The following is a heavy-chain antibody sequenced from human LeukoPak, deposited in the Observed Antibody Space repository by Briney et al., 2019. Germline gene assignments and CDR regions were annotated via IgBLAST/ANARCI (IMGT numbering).Heavy chain of an antibody. D-gene: IGHD1-20*01. J-gene: IGHJ4*02. CDR2: IIPIFGTA. V-gene: IGHV1-69*01. CDR3: ARSVIHNWSNFDY. CDR1: GGTFSSYA. Sequence: ASVKVSCKASGGTFSSYAISWVRQAPGQGLEWMGGIIPIFGTANYAQKFQGRVTITADESTSTAYMELSSLRSEDTAVYCCARSVIHNWSNFDYWGQGTLVTVSS.